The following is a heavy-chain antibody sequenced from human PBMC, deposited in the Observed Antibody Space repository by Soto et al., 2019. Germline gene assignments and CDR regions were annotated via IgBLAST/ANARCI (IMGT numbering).Heavy chain of an antibody. V-gene: IGHV3-33*01. CDR3: ARDNEAYYYCSGSYYNPPYYGMDV. D-gene: IGHD3-10*01. CDR2: IWYDGSNK. J-gene: IGHJ6*02. Sequence: GALRLSCAASGFTFSSYGMHWVRQAPGKGLEWVAVIWYDGSNKYYADSVKGRFTISRDNSKDTLYLQMNSLRAEDTAVYYCARDNEAYYYCSGSYYNPPYYGMDVWGQGTTVTVSS. CDR1: GFTFSSYG.